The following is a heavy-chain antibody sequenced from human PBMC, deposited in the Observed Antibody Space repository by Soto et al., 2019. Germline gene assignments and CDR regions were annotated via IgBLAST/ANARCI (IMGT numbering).Heavy chain of an antibody. CDR1: GGTFSSYT. CDR2: IIPILGIA. CDR3: ASWGGVATSAY. J-gene: IGHJ4*02. Sequence: QVQLVQSGAEVKKPGSSVKVSCKASGGTFSSYTISWVRQAPGQGLEWMGRIIPILGIANYAQKSQGRVTITGDKSTSTAYMELSSLRSEDTAVYYCASWGGVATSAYWGQGTLVTVSS. D-gene: IGHD5-12*01. V-gene: IGHV1-69*02.